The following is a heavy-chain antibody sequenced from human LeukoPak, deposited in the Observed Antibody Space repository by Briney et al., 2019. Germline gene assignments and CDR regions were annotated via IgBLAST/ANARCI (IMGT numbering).Heavy chain of an antibody. CDR1: GFTFSNYS. V-gene: IGHV3-48*01. Sequence: GGSLRLSCAASGFTFSNYSMNWVRQAPGKGLEWISYITSTSSIILYADSVKGRFTVSRDNGKNSLYLQMNRLRAEDTAVYYCVRDLGYCRGRTCYSVLDYWGQGTLVTVSS. J-gene: IGHJ4*02. D-gene: IGHD2-15*01. CDR2: ITSTSSII. CDR3: VRDLGYCRGRTCYSVLDY.